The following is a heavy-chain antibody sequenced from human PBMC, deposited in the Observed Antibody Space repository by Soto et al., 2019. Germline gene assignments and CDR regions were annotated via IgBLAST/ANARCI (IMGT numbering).Heavy chain of an antibody. CDR2: IYYSGST. J-gene: IGHJ6*03. Sequence: SETLSLTCTVSGGSISSYYWSWIRQPPGKGLEWIGYIYYSGSTNYNPSLKSRVTISVDTSKNQFSLKLSSGTAADTAVYYCARQDIVVVPAAICIGCSPDEYYYYYYMDVWGKGTTVTVSS. CDR1: GGSISSYY. CDR3: ARQDIVVVPAAICIGCSPDEYYYYYYMDV. V-gene: IGHV4-59*08. D-gene: IGHD2-2*01.